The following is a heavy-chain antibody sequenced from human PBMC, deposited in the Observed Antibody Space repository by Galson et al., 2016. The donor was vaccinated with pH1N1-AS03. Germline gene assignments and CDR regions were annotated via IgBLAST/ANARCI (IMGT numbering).Heavy chain of an antibody. CDR3: AKEGLEIHLGWFDP. CDR1: GVTFSTFS. CDR2: IIPIFGSP. D-gene: IGHD3-16*01. Sequence: SVKVSCKAYGVTFSTFSITWVRQAPGQGLEWMGRIIPIFGSPQYNEKFQDRVTITADEPTNTVFMELSSLTSDDTAFYYCAKEGLEIHLGWFDPWGQGTLVTVSS. V-gene: IGHV1-69*13. J-gene: IGHJ5*02.